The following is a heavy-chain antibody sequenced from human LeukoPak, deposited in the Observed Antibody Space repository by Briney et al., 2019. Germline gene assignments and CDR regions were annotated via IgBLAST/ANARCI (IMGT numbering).Heavy chain of an antibody. CDR2: IEKDGSSA. Sequence: GGSLRLSCGASGFTFNFFAMSWVRQAPGKGLEWVSGIEKDGSSAYYVDSVRGRFTISRDNSKNTLYLQMHSLRPEDTATYYCAEFAGALIEYWYFDVWGRGTLVTVSS. J-gene: IGHJ2*01. CDR1: GFTFNFFA. CDR3: AEFAGALIEYWYFDV. D-gene: IGHD4-17*01. V-gene: IGHV3-23*03.